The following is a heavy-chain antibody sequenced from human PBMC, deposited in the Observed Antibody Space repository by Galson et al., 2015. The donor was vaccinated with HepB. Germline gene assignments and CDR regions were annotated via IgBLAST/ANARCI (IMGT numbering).Heavy chain of an antibody. CDR1: GFTFSSYG. D-gene: IGHD6-13*01. V-gene: IGHV3-33*01. J-gene: IGHJ4*02. CDR3: ARGGGELVYYFDY. Sequence: SLRLSCAASGFTFSSYGMHWVRQAPGKGLEWVAVIWYDGSNNYYADSVKGRFTISRDNSKNTLYLQMNSLRAEDTTVYYCARGGGELVYYFDYWGQGTLVTVSS. CDR2: IWYDGSNN.